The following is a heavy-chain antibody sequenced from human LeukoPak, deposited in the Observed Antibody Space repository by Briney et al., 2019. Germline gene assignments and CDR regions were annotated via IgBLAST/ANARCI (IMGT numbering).Heavy chain of an antibody. Sequence: ASVKVSCKVSGYTLTELSMHWVRQAPGQGLEWMGGIIPIFGTANYAQKFQGRVTITADKSTSTAYMELSSLRSEDTAVYYCARGDYYDSSGYSAYYYYYYMDVWGKGTTVTVSS. D-gene: IGHD3-22*01. CDR3: ARGDYYDSSGYSAYYYYYYMDV. CDR2: IIPIFGTA. CDR1: GYTLTELS. V-gene: IGHV1-69*06. J-gene: IGHJ6*03.